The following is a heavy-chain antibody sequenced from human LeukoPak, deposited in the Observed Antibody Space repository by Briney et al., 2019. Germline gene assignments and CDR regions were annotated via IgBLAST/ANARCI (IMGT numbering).Heavy chain of an antibody. CDR3: ARVGRYCSSTSCLMGDWFDP. D-gene: IGHD2-2*01. Sequence: GGSLRLSCVASGFTFSSYSMNWVRRAPGKGLEWVSSISSSSSYIYYADSVKGRFTISRDNAKNSLYLQMNSLRAEDTAVYYCARVGRYCSSTSCLMGDWFDPWGQGTLVTVSS. CDR1: GFTFSSYS. V-gene: IGHV3-21*01. J-gene: IGHJ5*02. CDR2: ISSSSSYI.